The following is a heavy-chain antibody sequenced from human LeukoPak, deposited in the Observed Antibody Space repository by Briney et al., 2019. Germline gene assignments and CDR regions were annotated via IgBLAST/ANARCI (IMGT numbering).Heavy chain of an antibody. J-gene: IGHJ6*02. D-gene: IGHD2-2*01. CDR1: GYSFTSYW. V-gene: IGHV5-51*01. CDR3: ALGYCSSTSCYEYSKSLNYYYYYGMDV. CDR2: IYPGDSDT. Sequence: GESLKISCKGSGYSFTSYWIGWVRQMPGKGLEWMGIIYPGDSDTRYSPSFQGQVTISADKSISTAYLQWSSLKASDTAMYYCALGYCSSTSCYEYSKSLNYYYYYGMDVWGQGTTVTVSS.